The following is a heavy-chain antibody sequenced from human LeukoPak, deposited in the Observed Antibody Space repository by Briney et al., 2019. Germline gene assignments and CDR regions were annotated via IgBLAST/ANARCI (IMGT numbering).Heavy chain of an antibody. J-gene: IGHJ4*02. D-gene: IGHD3-22*01. CDR1: GFTFSSYA. CDR2: ISGSGGST. CDR3: AKPIHYYDNSGYSD. V-gene: IGHV3-23*01. Sequence: GGTLRLSYAASGFTFSSYAMNWVRQAPGKGLEWVSAISGSGGSTYYADFVKGRFTISRDNSKNTLYLQMNSLRAEDTAVYYCAKPIHYYDNSGYSDWGQGTLVTVSS.